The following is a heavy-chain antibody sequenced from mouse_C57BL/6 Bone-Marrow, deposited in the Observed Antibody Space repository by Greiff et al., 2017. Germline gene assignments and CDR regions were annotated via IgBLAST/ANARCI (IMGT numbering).Heavy chain of an antibody. CDR2: ISSGGSYT. J-gene: IGHJ2*01. V-gene: IGHV5-6*01. CDR1: GFTFSSYG. CDR3: ARQGYGNYYFDY. D-gene: IGHD2-1*01. Sequence: EVKLMESGGDLVKPGGSLKLSCAASGFTFSSYGMSWVRQTPDKRLEWVATISSGGSYTYYPDSVKGRFTISRDNAKNPLYLQMSSLKSEDTAMYYCARQGYGNYYFDYWGQGTTLTVSS.